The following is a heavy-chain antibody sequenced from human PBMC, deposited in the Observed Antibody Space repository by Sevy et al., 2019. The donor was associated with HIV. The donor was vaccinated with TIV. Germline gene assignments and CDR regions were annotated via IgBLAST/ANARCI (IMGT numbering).Heavy chain of an antibody. CDR1: GFSFNSYD. J-gene: IGHJ6*02. Sequence: GGSLRLSCAASGFSFNSYDMNWVRQAPGKGLEWVSSISSVSTIIYYGDSVRGRFSISRDNAKKSLYLQMDSLRVEDTAVYYCARVVGYVSGNYYNYYNDLDVWGQGTAVTVSS. D-gene: IGHD3-10*01. V-gene: IGHV3-21*01. CDR3: ARVVGYVSGNYYNYYNDLDV. CDR2: ISSVSTII.